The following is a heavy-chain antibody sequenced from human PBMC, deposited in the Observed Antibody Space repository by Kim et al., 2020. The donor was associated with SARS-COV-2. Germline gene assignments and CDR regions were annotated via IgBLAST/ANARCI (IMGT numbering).Heavy chain of an antibody. CDR1: GFTFNIYA. CDR3: AKDQRVYGYSGFDC. V-gene: IGHV3-23*01. D-gene: IGHD5-18*01. Sequence: GGSLRLSCAASGFTFNIYAMSWVRQAPGKGLEWVSTFTFSGGATYYADSVKGRFTISRDNSKNTLYLQMNSLRAEDTAIYYCAKDQRVYGYSGFDCWCQRTGVTVSS. J-gene: IGHJ4*02. CDR2: FTFSGGAT.